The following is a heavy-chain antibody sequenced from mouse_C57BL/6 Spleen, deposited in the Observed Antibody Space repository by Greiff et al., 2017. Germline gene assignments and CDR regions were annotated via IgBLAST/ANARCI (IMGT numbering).Heavy chain of an antibody. V-gene: IGHV1-15*01. Sequence: QVQLKESGAELVRPGASVTLSCKASGYTFTDYEMHWVKQTPVHGLEWIGAIDPETGGTAYNQKFKGKAILTADKSSSTAYMELRSLTSEDSAVYYCTRWNYYGSSGYFDVWGTGTTVTVSS. D-gene: IGHD1-1*01. CDR1: GYTFTDYE. CDR3: TRWNYYGSSGYFDV. CDR2: IDPETGGT. J-gene: IGHJ1*03.